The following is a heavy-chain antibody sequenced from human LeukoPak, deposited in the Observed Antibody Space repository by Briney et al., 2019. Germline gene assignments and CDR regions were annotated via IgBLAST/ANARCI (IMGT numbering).Heavy chain of an antibody. D-gene: IGHD2-2*01. CDR3: AKYKNGYCSSTSCYFLSD. V-gene: IGHV3-23*01. J-gene: IGHJ4*02. Sequence: GGSLRLSCAASGFTFSSYGMSWVRQAPGKGLEWVSAISGSGGSTYYADSVKGRFTISRDNSKNTLYLQMNSLRAEDTAVYYCAKYKNGYCSSTSCYFLSDWGQGTLVTVSS. CDR1: GFTFSSYG. CDR2: ISGSGGST.